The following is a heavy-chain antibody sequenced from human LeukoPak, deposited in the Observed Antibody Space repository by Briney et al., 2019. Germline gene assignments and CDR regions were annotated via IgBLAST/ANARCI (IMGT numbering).Heavy chain of an antibody. CDR2: ISSSSNYI. J-gene: IGHJ6*03. CDR1: GFTFSTYT. CDR3: ARYYYYYMDV. V-gene: IGHV3-21*01. Sequence: GGSLRLSCAVSGFTFSTYTMNWVRQAPGKGLEWVSSISSSSNYIYYADSVRGRFTISRDNAKNSLSLQMNSLRAEDTAVYYCARYYYYYMDVWGKGTTVTVSS.